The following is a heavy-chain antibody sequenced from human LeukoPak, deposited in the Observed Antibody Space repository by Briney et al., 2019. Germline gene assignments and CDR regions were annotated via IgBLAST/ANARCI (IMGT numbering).Heavy chain of an antibody. J-gene: IGHJ4*02. D-gene: IGHD6-13*01. Sequence: PGGSLRLSCAASGFTSNDHAMHWIRKIPGKGLEWVSGIYWNSGGTGYADSVKGRFTISRDNAKNSLYLQMNSLRTDDTALYYCTKDITAGGLDYWGQGTLVTVSS. CDR1: GFTSNDHA. CDR3: TKDITAGGLDY. V-gene: IGHV3-9*02. CDR2: IYWNSGGT.